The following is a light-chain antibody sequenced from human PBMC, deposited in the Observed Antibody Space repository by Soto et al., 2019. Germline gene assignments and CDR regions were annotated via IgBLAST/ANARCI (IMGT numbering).Light chain of an antibody. Sequence: DIVLTQSPGTLSLSPGERATLSCRASPKISSYLAWYQQKPGQAPRLLIDDASNRATGIPARFSGSGSGTDFTLTISSLEPEDFGVYYCHQRSNWPPLTFGGRTKVEIK. CDR1: PKISSY. V-gene: IGKV3-11*01. CDR2: DAS. CDR3: HQRSNWPPLT. J-gene: IGKJ4*01.